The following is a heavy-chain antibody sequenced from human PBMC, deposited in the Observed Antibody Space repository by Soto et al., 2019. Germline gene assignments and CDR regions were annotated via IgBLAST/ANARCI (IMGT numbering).Heavy chain of an antibody. Sequence: SETLSLTCSVSGDSVTSVSYYWSWIRQPPGKGLEWIGYIYYSGSTNYNPSLKSRVTISVDTSKNQFSLKLSSVTAADTAVYYCARDPYYDFWRGYSNYYYYGMDVWGQGTTVTVYS. J-gene: IGHJ6*02. V-gene: IGHV4-61*01. D-gene: IGHD3-3*01. CDR3: ARDPYYDFWRGYSNYYYYGMDV. CDR1: GDSVTSVSYY. CDR2: IYYSGST.